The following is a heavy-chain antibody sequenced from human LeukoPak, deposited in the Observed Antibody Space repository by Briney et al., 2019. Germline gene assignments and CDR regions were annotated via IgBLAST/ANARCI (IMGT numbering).Heavy chain of an antibody. CDR2: ILHSGST. CDR3: AREGRYYYDSSGYYFD. D-gene: IGHD3-22*01. Sequence: KTSETLSLTCTVSGGSISSSSYYWGWIRQPPGMGLEWIGSILHSGSTYYNPSLKSRVTMSVDTSKNQFSLKLSSVTAADTAVYYCAREGRYYYDSSGYYFDWGQGTLVTVSS. J-gene: IGHJ4*02. CDR1: GGSISSSSYY. V-gene: IGHV4-39*07.